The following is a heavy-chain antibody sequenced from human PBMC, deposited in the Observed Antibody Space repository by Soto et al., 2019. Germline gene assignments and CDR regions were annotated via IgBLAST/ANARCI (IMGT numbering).Heavy chain of an antibody. D-gene: IGHD1-26*01. V-gene: IGHV3-23*01. CDR3: ANPPPTMESTIYYYNGMDV. CDR2: ISGSGGST. J-gene: IGHJ6*02. CDR1: GFTFSNYA. Sequence: EVQLLESGGGLVQPGGSLRLSCAASGFTFSNYAMTWVRQAPGKGLEWVSAISGSGGSTYYADSVKGRFTISRDKAKNTLYLQMDSLRAEDTAVYYCANPPPTMESTIYYYNGMDVWGQGTTVTVSS.